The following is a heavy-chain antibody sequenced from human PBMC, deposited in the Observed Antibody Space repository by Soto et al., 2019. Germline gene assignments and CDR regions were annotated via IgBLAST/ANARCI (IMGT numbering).Heavy chain of an antibody. V-gene: IGHV4-39*01. CDR3: ARVGIAAAGFESNWFDP. Sequence: KPSETLSLTCTVSGGSISSSSYYWGWIRQPPGKGLEWIGSIYYSGSTYYNPSLKSRVTISVDTSKNQFSLKLSSVTAADTAVYYCARVGIAAAGFESNWFDPWGQGTLVTVSS. CDR2: IYYSGST. D-gene: IGHD6-13*01. J-gene: IGHJ5*02. CDR1: GGSISSSSYY.